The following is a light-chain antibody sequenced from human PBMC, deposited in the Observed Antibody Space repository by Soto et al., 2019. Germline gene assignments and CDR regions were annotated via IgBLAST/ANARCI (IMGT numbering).Light chain of an antibody. J-gene: IGKJ1*01. CDR1: QNIHNH. Sequence: DKLMSQSPATLSVSLGERVTLSCRASQNIHNHMSWFLQKPGQTPRLLIYDAIIRAPDVPARFSGSWSGTEFTLTISSLQPEDVATYYCQNFDSAPQTFGQGTKVDIK. CDR3: QNFDSAPQT. V-gene: IGKV3-15*01. CDR2: DAI.